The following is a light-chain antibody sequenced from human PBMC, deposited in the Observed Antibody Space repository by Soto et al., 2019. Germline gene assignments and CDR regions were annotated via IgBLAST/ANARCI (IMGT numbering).Light chain of an antibody. CDR1: SSNIGAGYD. V-gene: IGLV1-40*01. CDR2: GNS. J-gene: IGLJ7*01. Sequence: QSVLTQPPSVSGAPGQRVTISCTGSSSNIGAGYDVHWYQQLPGTAPKLLIYGNSNRPSGVPDRFSGSKSGTSASLAITGLQAEDYPDYYCHSYDSSLSAAVFGGGTQLTVL. CDR3: HSYDSSLSAAV.